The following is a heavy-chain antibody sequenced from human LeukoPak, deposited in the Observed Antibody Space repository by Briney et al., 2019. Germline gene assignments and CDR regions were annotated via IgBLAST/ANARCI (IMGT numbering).Heavy chain of an antibody. V-gene: IGHV3-53*01. CDR2: IYTDENT. CDR3: AREGNSSSGYWYFDL. CDR1: GFTVSSNY. D-gene: IGHD6-13*01. Sequence: GGSLRLSRAASGFTVSSNYMYWVRQAPGKGLEWVSVIYTDENTDYADSVKGRFTISRDNSKNTLYLQMNSLRVDDTAVYYCAREGNSSSGYWYFDLWGRGTLVTVSS. J-gene: IGHJ2*01.